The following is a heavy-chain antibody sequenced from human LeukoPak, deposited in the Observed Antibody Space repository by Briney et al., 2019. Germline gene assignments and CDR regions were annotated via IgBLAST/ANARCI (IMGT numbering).Heavy chain of an antibody. CDR1: GFTFSSYS. CDR3: AREKVGVPASKGFDY. CDR2: ISSSSSYI. J-gene: IGHJ4*02. V-gene: IGHV3-21*01. D-gene: IGHD2-2*01. Sequence: GGSLRLSCAASGFTFSSYSMNWVRQAPGKGLEWVSSISSSSSYIHYADSVKGRFTISRDNAKNSLYLQMNSLRAEDTAVYYCAREKVGVPASKGFDYWGQGTLVTVSS.